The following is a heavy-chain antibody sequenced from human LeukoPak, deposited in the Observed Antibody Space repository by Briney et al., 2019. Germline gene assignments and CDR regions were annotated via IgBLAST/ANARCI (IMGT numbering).Heavy chain of an antibody. CDR3: AKPRGEEWLVGLYDAFDI. Sequence: GRSLRLSCAASGFTFSSYAMHWVRQAPGKGLEWVSVISGSDGSTYYADSVKGRFTISRDNSKNTLYLQMNSLRAEDTAVFYCAKPRGEEWLVGLYDAFDIWGQGTMVTVSS. CDR2: ISGSDGST. J-gene: IGHJ3*02. D-gene: IGHD6-19*01. CDR1: GFTFSSYA. V-gene: IGHV3-23*01.